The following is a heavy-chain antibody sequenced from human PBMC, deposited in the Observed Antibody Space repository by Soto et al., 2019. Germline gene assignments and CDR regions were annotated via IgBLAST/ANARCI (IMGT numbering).Heavy chain of an antibody. V-gene: IGHV1-69*04. CDR3: ARDHDRDRVRDAEAFDI. Sequence: GASVKVSCKASGGTFSSYTISWVRQAPGQGLEWMGRIIPILGIANYAQKFQGRVTITADKSTSTAYMELSSLRSEDTAVYYCARDHDRDRVRDAEAFDIWGQGTMVTVSS. CDR2: IIPILGIA. CDR1: GGTFSSYT. J-gene: IGHJ3*02.